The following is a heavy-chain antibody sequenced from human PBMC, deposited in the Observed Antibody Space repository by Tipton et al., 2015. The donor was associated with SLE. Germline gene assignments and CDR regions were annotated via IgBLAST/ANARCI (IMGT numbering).Heavy chain of an antibody. CDR2: IIPILGIA. CDR1: GGTFSSYT. CDR3: ARGRTYYYDSRVPFDY. V-gene: IGHV1-69*04. Sequence: QSGPEVKKPGSSVKVSCKASGGTFSSYTISWVRQAPGQGLEWMGRIIPILGIANYAQKFQGRVTITADESTSTAYMELSSLRSEDTAVYYCARGRTYYYDSRVPFDYWGQGTLVTVSS. D-gene: IGHD3-22*01. J-gene: IGHJ4*02.